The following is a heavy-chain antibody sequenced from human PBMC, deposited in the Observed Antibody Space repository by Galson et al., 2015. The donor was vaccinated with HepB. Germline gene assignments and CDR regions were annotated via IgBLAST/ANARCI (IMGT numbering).Heavy chain of an antibody. J-gene: IGHJ3*02. CDR3: VRGGVTAGFDI. CDR1: GSTFSSHW. Sequence: SLRLSCAASGSTFSSHWMLWVRQAPGTGLVWVSIMDSAGSAIGHADSVKGRLTISRDNAKNTLYLQMNSLRVEDTAVYYCVRGGVTAGFDIWGQGTMVTVSS. V-gene: IGHV3-74*01. CDR2: MDSAGSAI. D-gene: IGHD3-16*01.